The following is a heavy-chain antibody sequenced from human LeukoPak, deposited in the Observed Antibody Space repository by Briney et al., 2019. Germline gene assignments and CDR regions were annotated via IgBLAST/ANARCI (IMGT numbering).Heavy chain of an antibody. CDR1: GGSFSGYY. D-gene: IGHD6-13*01. J-gene: IGHJ4*02. Sequence: SETLSLTCAVYGGSFSGYYWSWIRQPPGKGLEWIGEINHSGSTNYNPSLKSRVTISVDTSKNQFSLKLSSVTAADTAVYYCARKGNFIAAADYWGQGTLVTVSS. CDR3: ARKGNFIAAADY. CDR2: INHSGST. V-gene: IGHV4-34*01.